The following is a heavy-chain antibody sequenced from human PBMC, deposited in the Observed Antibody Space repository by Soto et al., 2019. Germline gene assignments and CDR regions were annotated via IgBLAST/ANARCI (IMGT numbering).Heavy chain of an antibody. D-gene: IGHD2-15*01. Sequence: GGSLRLSCAASGFTFSSYEMNWVRQAPGKGLEWVSYISSSGSTIYYADSVKGRFTISRDNAKNSLNLQMNSLRAEDTAVYYCARDAPPVSLGGNFDYWGQGTLVTVSS. V-gene: IGHV3-48*03. CDR2: ISSSGSTI. CDR1: GFTFSSYE. J-gene: IGHJ4*02. CDR3: ARDAPPVSLGGNFDY.